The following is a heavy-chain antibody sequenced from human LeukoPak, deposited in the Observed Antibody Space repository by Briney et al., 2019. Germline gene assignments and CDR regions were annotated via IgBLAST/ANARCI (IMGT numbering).Heavy chain of an antibody. CDR1: GGSISSSSYY. D-gene: IGHD4-17*01. CDR3: ARGRVVPTVTKGYYYYGMDV. J-gene: IGHJ6*02. V-gene: IGHV4-39*01. Sequence: PSETLSLTCTVSGGSISSSSYYWGWIRQPPGKGLEWIGSIYYSGSTYYNPSLKSRVTISVDTSKNQFSLKLSSVTAADTAVYYCARGRVVPTVTKGYYYYGMDVWGQGTTVTVSS. CDR2: IYYSGST.